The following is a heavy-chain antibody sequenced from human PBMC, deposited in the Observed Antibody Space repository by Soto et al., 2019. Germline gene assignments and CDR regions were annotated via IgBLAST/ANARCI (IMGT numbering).Heavy chain of an antibody. CDR3: GRGETQWLTLGFDY. CDR2: IYYSGST. J-gene: IGHJ4*02. Sequence: SETLSLTCTVSGGSISSYYWSWIRQPPGKGLEWIGYIYYSGSTNYNPSLKSRVTISVDTSKNQFSLKLSSVTAADTAVYYCGRGETQWLTLGFDYWGQGTLVTVSS. D-gene: IGHD6-19*01. CDR1: GGSISSYY. V-gene: IGHV4-59*01.